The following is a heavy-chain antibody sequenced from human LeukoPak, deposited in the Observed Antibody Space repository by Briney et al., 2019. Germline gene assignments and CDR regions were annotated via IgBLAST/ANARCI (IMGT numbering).Heavy chain of an antibody. CDR2: IIPILGIA. Sequence: ASVKVSCKASGGTFSSYAISWVRHAPGQGLEWMGRIIPILGIANYAQKFQGRVTITADKSASTDYMELSSLRSEDTAVYYCARSALWFGEFNDAFDIWGQGTMVTVSS. V-gene: IGHV1-69*04. D-gene: IGHD3-10*01. J-gene: IGHJ3*02. CDR3: ARSALWFGEFNDAFDI. CDR1: GGTFSSYA.